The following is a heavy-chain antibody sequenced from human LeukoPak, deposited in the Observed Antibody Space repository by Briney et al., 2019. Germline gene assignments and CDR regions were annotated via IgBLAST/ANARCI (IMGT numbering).Heavy chain of an antibody. J-gene: IGHJ4*02. CDR2: IYYSGST. CDR1: GGSISSGDYY. CDR3: ARYCSSTSCYPQYYFDY. V-gene: IGHV4-30-4*01. D-gene: IGHD2-2*01. Sequence: KASETLSLTCTVSGGSISSGDYYWSWIRQPPGKGLEWIGYIYYSGSTYYNPSLESRVTISVDTSKNQFSLKLSSVTAADTAVYYCARYCSSTSCYPQYYFDYWGQGTLVTVSS.